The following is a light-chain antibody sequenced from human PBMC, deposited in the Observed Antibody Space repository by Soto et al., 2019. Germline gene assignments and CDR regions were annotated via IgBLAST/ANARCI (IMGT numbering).Light chain of an antibody. CDR1: SSDVGGYNY. CDR2: DVS. CDR3: SSYTSSGTYV. Sequence: QSALTQPASVSGSPGQSITISCTGTSSDVGGYNYVSWYQQHPGKAPKLMIYDVSNRPSGISNRFSGSKSGNTASLIISGLQAEDEADYYCSSYTSSGTYVFGTGTKLTVL. J-gene: IGLJ1*01. V-gene: IGLV2-14*01.